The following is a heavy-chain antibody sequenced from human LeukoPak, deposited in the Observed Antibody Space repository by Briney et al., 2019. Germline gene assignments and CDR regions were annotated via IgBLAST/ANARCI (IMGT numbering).Heavy chain of an antibody. CDR1: GYTFTNFD. CDR2: MSPNSGNT. D-gene: IGHD2-15*01. J-gene: IGHJ4*02. Sequence: GASVKVSCKASGYTFTNFDINWVRQATGQGLEWMGWMSPNSGNTGYAQRFLGRVTMTRNTSISTAYMELSSLRSDDTAVYYCARTSPYCFGGSCYLNYWGQGSLVTVSS. CDR3: ARTSPYCFGGSCYLNY. V-gene: IGHV1-8*01.